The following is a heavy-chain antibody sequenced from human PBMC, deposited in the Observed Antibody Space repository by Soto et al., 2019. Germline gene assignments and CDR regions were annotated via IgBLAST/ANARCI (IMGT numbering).Heavy chain of an antibody. CDR3: AAYCSGGSAAIDY. CDR1: GGSFSGYY. Sequence: SETLSLTCAVYGGSFSGYYWSWIRQPPGKGLEWIGEINHSGSTNYNPSLKSRVTISVDTSKNQFSLKLSSVTAADTAVYYCAAYCSGGSAAIDYWGQGTLVTVSS. D-gene: IGHD2-15*01. V-gene: IGHV4-34*01. J-gene: IGHJ4*02. CDR2: INHSGST.